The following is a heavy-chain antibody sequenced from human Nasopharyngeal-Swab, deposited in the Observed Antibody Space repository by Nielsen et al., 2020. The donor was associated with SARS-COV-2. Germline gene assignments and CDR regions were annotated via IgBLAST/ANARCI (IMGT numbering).Heavy chain of an antibody. CDR2: ISGSGSST. V-gene: IGHV3-23*01. CDR1: GFTFSSYA. Sequence: GESLRLSCAASGFTFSSYAMSWVRQAPGKGLEWVSTISGSGSSTYYADSVKGRFTISRDNSKNTLYLQMNRLRAEDTAVYYCAKGDSAAGSSSDYWGQGTLVTVSS. D-gene: IGHD6-13*01. CDR3: AKGDSAAGSSSDY. J-gene: IGHJ4*02.